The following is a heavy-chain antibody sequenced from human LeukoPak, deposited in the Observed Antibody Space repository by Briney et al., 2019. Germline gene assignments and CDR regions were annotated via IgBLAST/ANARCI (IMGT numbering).Heavy chain of an antibody. J-gene: IGHJ6*02. CDR3: ARADYDFWSGYYFVYYYYGMDV. D-gene: IGHD3-3*01. Sequence: ASVKVSCKASGGTFSSYAINWVRQATGQGLEWMGWMNPNSGNTGYAQKFQGRVTMTRNTSISTAYMELSSLRSEDTAVYYCARADYDFWSGYYFVYYYYGMDVWGQGTTVTVSS. V-gene: IGHV1-8*02. CDR2: MNPNSGNT. CDR1: GGTFSSYA.